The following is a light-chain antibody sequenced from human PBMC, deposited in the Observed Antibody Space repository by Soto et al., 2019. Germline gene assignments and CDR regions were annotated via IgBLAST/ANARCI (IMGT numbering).Light chain of an antibody. Sequence: QSVLTQPASVSGSPGQSITISCTGTSSDVGGYNYVSWYQQHPGKAPKLMIYEVNNRPSGVSNRFSGSKSGNTASLTISGLQAEDEADYHCSSYTSSSTLMVFGGGTKLTVL. CDR3: SSYTSSSTLMV. J-gene: IGLJ2*01. CDR1: SSDVGGYNY. CDR2: EVN. V-gene: IGLV2-14*01.